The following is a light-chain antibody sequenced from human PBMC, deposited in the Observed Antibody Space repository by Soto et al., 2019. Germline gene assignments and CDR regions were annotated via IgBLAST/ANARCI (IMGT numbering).Light chain of an antibody. CDR2: GAS. J-gene: IGKJ5*01. CDR1: QSVSSSF. CDR3: QPYGSSPRT. Sequence: EIVLTQSPGTLSLSPGERATLSCRASQSVSSSFLAWYQQKVGQAPRLLIYGASSRATGIPDRFSGSGSGTDFTLTISRLEPEDFAVYYCQPYGSSPRTFGQGTRLEIK. V-gene: IGKV3-20*01.